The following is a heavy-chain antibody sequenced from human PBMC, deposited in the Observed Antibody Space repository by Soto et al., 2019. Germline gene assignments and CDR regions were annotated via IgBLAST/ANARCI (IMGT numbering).Heavy chain of an antibody. J-gene: IGHJ6*02. V-gene: IGHV3-30*18. D-gene: IGHD2-2*01. CDR3: AKDLRIVVVPAARTYGMDV. Sequence: GGSLRLSCAASGFTFSGYGMHWVRQAPGKGLEWVAVISYDGSNKYYADSVKGRFTISRDNSKNTLYLQMNSLRAEDTAVYYCAKDLRIVVVPAARTYGMDVWGQGTTVTVSS. CDR2: ISYDGSNK. CDR1: GFTFSGYG.